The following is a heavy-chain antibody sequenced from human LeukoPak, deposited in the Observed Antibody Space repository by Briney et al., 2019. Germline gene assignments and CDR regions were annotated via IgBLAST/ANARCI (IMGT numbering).Heavy chain of an antibody. CDR1: GFTFSSYG. V-gene: IGHV3-30*18. J-gene: IGHJ3*02. CDR3: AKDYITMVRGVFYAFDI. D-gene: IGHD3-10*01. CDR2: ISYDGSNK. Sequence: GGSLRLSCAASGFTFSSYGMHWVRQAPGKGLEWVAVISYDGSNKYYADSVKGRFTISRDNSKNTLYLQMNSLRAEDTAVYYCAKDYITMVRGVFYAFDIWGQGTMVTVSS.